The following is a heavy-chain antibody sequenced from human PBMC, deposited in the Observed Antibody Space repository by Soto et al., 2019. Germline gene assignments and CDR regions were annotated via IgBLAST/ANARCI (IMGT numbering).Heavy chain of an antibody. V-gene: IGHV1-3*01. Sequence: ASVKVSCKASGYTFTSYLMHLGRQAPEQRPEWMGWINAGNGNTKYSQKFQGRVTITRDTSASTTYMELSSLRSEDTAVYYCARAYCSGGSCYWDYYYGRGVWGQGTTVTVSS. CDR1: GYTFTSYL. J-gene: IGHJ6*02. D-gene: IGHD2-15*01. CDR3: ARAYCSGGSCYWDYYYGRGV. CDR2: INAGNGNT.